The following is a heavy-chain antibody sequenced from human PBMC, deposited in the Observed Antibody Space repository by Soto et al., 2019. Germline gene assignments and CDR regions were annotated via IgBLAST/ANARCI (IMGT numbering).Heavy chain of an antibody. V-gene: IGHV4-59*01. CDR1: GGSMSPYY. J-gene: IGHJ4*02. Sequence: SETLSLTCTVSGGSMSPYYWSWIRQPPGKGLEWIGYIYYTGSTSYNPSLKSRVTISVDTSKTQFSLKLSSVTAADTALYYCARSFYESSGYYPLWGQGPLVNASS. D-gene: IGHD3-22*01. CDR3: ARSFYESSGYYPL. CDR2: IYYTGST.